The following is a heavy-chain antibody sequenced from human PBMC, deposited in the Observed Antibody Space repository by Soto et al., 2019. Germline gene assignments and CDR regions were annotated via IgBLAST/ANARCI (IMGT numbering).Heavy chain of an antibody. CDR2: FVPLFGTT. D-gene: IGHD3-16*01. CDR1: GGTFSGSA. CDR3: ATLGLGVSSPHYFDN. J-gene: IGHJ4*02. V-gene: IGHV1-69*01. Sequence: QLVQSGSEVKKPGSSVKVSCQASGGTFSGSAVTWVRQGPGQGLEWMGEFVPLFGTTNYAQSFPGRLTITAEESTSTAYMELTTLRSDDTAVYYCATLGLGVSSPHYFDNWGQGTLVTVSS.